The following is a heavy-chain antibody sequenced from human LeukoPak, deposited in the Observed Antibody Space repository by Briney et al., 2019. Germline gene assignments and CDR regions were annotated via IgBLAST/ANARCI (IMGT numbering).Heavy chain of an antibody. CDR2: IYTSGST. CDR1: GGSISSDY. CDR3: ARSEMTTVTTYDY. V-gene: IGHV4-4*07. J-gene: IGHJ4*02. D-gene: IGHD4-17*01. Sequence: SETLSLTCTVSGGSISSDYWSWIRQPAGRGVVWIGRIYTSGSTNYNPSLKTRVTMSVDTSKNQFSLKLSSVTAADTAVYYCARSEMTTVTTYDYWGQGTLVTVSS.